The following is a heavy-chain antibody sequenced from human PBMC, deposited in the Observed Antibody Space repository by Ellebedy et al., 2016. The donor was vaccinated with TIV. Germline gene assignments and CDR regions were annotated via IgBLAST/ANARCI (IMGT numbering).Heavy chain of an antibody. J-gene: IGHJ4*02. CDR1: GFPFSSYA. CDR3: AKGWLGAGAGTDFDY. Sequence: GESLKISXAASGFPFSSYAMSWVRQPPGKGLEWVSSISDSGGNTYYADSVRGRFTFSRDNSKNTLYQQMNSLRAEDTAVYYCAKGWLGAGAGTDFDYWGRGTLVTVSS. D-gene: IGHD6-13*01. V-gene: IGHV3-23*01. CDR2: ISDSGGNT.